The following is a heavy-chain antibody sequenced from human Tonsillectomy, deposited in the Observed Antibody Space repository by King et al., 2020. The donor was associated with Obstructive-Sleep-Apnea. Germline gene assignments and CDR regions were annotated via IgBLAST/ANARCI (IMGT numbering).Heavy chain of an antibody. CDR3: VRDWGGHSYRSNWFDH. D-gene: IGHD5-18*01. Sequence: VQLQESGPGLVKPSESLPLTCTVSGDSMSYYYWTWIRQPPGKGLEWIGNIYYSVSTNYNPSLRSRVTISIDTSKSQFSLNLRSVTAADTAMYYCVRDWGGHSYRSNWFDHWGQGPLVTVSS. V-gene: IGHV4-59*01. CDR2: IYYSVST. CDR1: GDSMSYYY. J-gene: IGHJ5*02.